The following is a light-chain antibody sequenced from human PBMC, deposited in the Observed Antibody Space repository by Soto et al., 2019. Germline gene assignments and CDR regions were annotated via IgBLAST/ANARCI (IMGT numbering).Light chain of an antibody. Sequence: QSALTQPPSASGSPGQSVTISCTGTSSDVGGYNYVSRYQQHPGKAPKLMIYEVTKRPSGVPDRFSGSKSGNTASLTVSGLQAGDEADYYCSSYAGSNNFVFGTGTKVTVL. V-gene: IGLV2-8*01. CDR3: SSYAGSNNFV. J-gene: IGLJ1*01. CDR1: SSDVGGYNY. CDR2: EVT.